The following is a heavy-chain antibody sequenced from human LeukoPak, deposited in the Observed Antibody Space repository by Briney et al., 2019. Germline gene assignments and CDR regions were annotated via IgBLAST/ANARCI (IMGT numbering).Heavy chain of an antibody. CDR3: ARDQDYYDSSGYFSGWFDP. V-gene: IGHV4-59*01. J-gene: IGHJ5*02. CDR2: IYYSGST. D-gene: IGHD3-22*01. CDR1: GGSISNYY. Sequence: SETLSLTCTVSGGSISNYYWSWIRQPPGKGLEWIGYIYYSGSTNYNPSLKSRVTISADTSKNQFSLKLSSVTAADTAVYHCARDQDYYDSSGYFSGWFDPWGQGTLVTVSS.